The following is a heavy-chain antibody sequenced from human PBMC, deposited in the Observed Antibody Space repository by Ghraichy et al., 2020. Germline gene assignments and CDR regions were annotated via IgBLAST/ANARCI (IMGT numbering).Heavy chain of an antibody. CDR3: ARAPKFCTGDTCSNNWFDP. D-gene: IGHD2-8*02. V-gene: IGHV3-23*01. CDR2: LSAVDGQT. Sequence: GESLNISCAASGFTFSNYAMSWVRQAPGKGLEWVSALSAVDGQTYYLDSVKGRFTISRDNSNSTLYLQMNSLRVEDTAIYYCARAPKFCTGDTCSNNWFDPWGRGTLVTVSS. CDR1: GFTFSNYA. J-gene: IGHJ5*02.